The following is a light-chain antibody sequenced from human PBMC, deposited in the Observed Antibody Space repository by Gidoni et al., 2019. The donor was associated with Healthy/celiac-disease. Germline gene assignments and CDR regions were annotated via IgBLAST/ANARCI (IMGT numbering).Light chain of an antibody. V-gene: IGKV3-20*01. CDR2: GAS. Sequence: DILLTQSPGTLSLSPVERATLSCRASQSVSSSYLAWYQQKPVQAPRLLIYGASSRATGIPARFSGSGSGTDFTLTISRLEPEDFAVYYCQQYGSSPGTFGGGTKVEIK. CDR3: QQYGSSPGT. CDR1: QSVSSSY. J-gene: IGKJ4*01.